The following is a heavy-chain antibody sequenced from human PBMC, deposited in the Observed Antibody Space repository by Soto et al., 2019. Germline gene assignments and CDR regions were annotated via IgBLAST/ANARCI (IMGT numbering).Heavy chain of an antibody. V-gene: IGHV4-39*01. D-gene: IGHD6-13*01. CDR3: ARQGWVIAAACRSKCCPFDY. CDR2: IYSSGST. CDR1: GGSISSSSYY. J-gene: IGHJ4*02. Sequence: QLQLQESGPGLVKPSETLSLTCTVSGGSISSSSYYWGWIRQPPGKGLEWFGSIYSSGSTYYNPSLKSLFTISVDTSKNQFSLKMSSVTAADTAVYYCARQGWVIAAACRSKCCPFDYWGQGTLVTVSS.